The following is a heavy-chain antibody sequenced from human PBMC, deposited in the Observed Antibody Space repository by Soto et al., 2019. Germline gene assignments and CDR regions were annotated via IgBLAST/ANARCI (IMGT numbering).Heavy chain of an antibody. D-gene: IGHD2-21*02. CDR2: INPSGGYT. Sequence: ASVKVSCKASGYTFSSYYMNWVRQAPGQGLEWLGIINPSGGYTTYAQRFLGRVTMTSDTSTSTVHMELGSLTSEDTAVYYCARVGGIVVLPAQSDHRGPGPRVTVSS. J-gene: IGHJ4*02. CDR1: GYTFSSYY. V-gene: IGHV1-46*03. CDR3: ARVGGIVVLPAQSDH.